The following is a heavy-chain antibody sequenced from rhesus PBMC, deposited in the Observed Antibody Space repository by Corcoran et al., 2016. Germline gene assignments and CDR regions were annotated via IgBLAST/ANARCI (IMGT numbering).Heavy chain of an antibody. CDR3: ARGSRYYYCDY. CDR2: IYGSGSST. D-gene: IGHD1-44*02. V-gene: IGHV4-169*01. Sequence: QLQLQESGPGLVKPSETLSVTCAVSGGSISSSYWSWIRQAPGKGLEWIGYIYGSGSSTNYNPSLKSRVTLSVDTSKNQLSLKLSAVTAADTSVYYCARGSRYYYCDYWGQGVLVTVSS. CDR1: GGSISSSY. J-gene: IGHJ4*01.